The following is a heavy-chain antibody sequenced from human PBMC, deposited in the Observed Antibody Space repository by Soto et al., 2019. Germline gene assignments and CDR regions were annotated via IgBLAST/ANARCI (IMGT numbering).Heavy chain of an antibody. CDR1: GYSFTSYW. J-gene: IGHJ6*02. CDR2: IYPGDSDT. V-gene: IGHV5-51*01. D-gene: IGHD6-6*01. Sequence: GESLKISCKGSGYSFTSYWIGWVPQMPGKGLEWMGIIYPGDSDTRYSPSFQGQVTISADKSISTAYLQWSSLKASDTAMYYCATILAGNSSSSTPKYYYYYYGMDVWGQGTTVTVSS. CDR3: ATILAGNSSSSTPKYYYYYYGMDV.